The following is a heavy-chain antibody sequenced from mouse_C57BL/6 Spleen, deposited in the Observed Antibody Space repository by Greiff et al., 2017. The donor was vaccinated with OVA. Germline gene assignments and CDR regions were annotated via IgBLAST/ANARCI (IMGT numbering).Heavy chain of an antibody. D-gene: IGHD1-1*01. CDR2: ISSGSSTI. J-gene: IGHJ2*01. V-gene: IGHV5-17*01. CDR1: GFTFSDYG. Sequence: EVQLVESGGGLVKPGGSLKLSCAASGFTFSDYGMHWVRQAPEKGLEWVAYISSGSSTIYYADTVKGRFTISRDNAKNTLFLQMTSLRSEDTAMYYCARQDYYGSSYGYWGKGTTLTVA. CDR3: ARQDYYGSSYGY.